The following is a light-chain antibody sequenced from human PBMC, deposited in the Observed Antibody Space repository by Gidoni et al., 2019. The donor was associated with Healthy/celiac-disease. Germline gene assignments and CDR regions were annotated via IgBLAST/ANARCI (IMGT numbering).Light chain of an antibody. CDR2: DVS. J-gene: IGLJ1*01. CDR1: SSDVGGYNY. CDR3: CSYAGSYTFYV. Sequence: QSALTQPRSVSGSPGPSVTISCTGTSSDVGGYNYVPWYQQHPGKAPKLTIYDVSKRPSAVPDRFSGSKSGNTASLTISGLQAEDAADYYCCSYAGSYTFYVFGTGTKVTVL. V-gene: IGLV2-11*01.